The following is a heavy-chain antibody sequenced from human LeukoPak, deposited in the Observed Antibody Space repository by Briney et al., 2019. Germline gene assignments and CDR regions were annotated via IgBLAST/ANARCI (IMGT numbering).Heavy chain of an antibody. D-gene: IGHD4-11*01. CDR2: ISSSSSYI. J-gene: IGHJ4*02. V-gene: IGHV3-21*01. Sequence: GGSLRLSCAASGFTFSSYSMNWVRRAPGKGLEWVSSISSSSSYIYYADSVKGRFTISRDNAKNSLYLQMNSLRAEDTAVYYCARVPGVTTPDYWGQGTLVTVSS. CDR1: GFTFSSYS. CDR3: ARVPGVTTPDY.